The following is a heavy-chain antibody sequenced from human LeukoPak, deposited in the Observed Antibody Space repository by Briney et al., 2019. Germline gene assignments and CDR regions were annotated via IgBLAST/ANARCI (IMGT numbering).Heavy chain of an antibody. J-gene: IGHJ6*03. Sequence: ASVKVSCKTSGYTFTGYYIHWVRQAPGQGREWMGWINPNSGGTNYTQKFQGRVTMTRDTSISTAYMELSRLTSDDTAVYYCARDADYDYVKNYYFYYMDVWGTGTTVTVSS. V-gene: IGHV1-2*02. CDR2: INPNSGGT. CDR1: GYTFTGYY. D-gene: IGHD3-16*01. CDR3: ARDADYDYVKNYYFYYMDV.